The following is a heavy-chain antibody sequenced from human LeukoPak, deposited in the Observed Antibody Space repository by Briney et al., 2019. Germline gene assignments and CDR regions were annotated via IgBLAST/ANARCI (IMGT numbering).Heavy chain of an antibody. V-gene: IGHV3-20*04. D-gene: IGHD3-10*01. CDR3: ARARGSGGSGSYSFFDY. J-gene: IGHJ4*02. CDR1: GFTFDDYG. CDR2: INWNGGST. Sequence: PGGSLRLSCAASGFTFDDYGMSWVRQAPGKGLEWVSGINWNGGSTGYADSVKGRFTISRDNAKNSLYLQMNSLRAEDTALNYCARARGSGGSGSYSFFDYWGQGTLVTVSS.